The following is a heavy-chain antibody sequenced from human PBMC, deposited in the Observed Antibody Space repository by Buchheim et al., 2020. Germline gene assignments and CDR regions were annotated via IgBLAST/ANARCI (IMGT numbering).Heavy chain of an antibody. CDR3: ATSKNDYGDYVSGIDFDY. V-gene: IGHV4-34*01. CDR1: GGSFSGYY. Sequence: QVQLQQWGAGLLKPSETLSLTCAVYGGSFSGYYWSWIRQPPGKGLEWIGEINHSGSTNYNPSLKSRVTITVDTSKNQFSLQLSSVTAADTAVYYCATSKNDYGDYVSGIDFDYWGQGTL. D-gene: IGHD4-17*01. J-gene: IGHJ4*02. CDR2: INHSGST.